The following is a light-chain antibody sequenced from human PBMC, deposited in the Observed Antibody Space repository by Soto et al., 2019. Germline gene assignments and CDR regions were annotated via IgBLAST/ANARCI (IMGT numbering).Light chain of an antibody. CDR3: QEYNTNSRT. J-gene: IGKJ1*01. CDR2: KTS. CDR1: ESIYSW. Sequence: IKMTQSPSTLSASVGDTVTFTCRASESIYSWLAWYKQIPGKAPQLLIYKTSTLQSGVSSRFSGSGSGAEYTLTISSLQPDDFSTYYCQEYNTNSRTFGQGTRV. V-gene: IGKV1-5*03.